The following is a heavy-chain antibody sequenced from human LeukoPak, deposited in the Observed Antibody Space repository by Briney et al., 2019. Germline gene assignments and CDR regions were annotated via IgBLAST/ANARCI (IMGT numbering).Heavy chain of an antibody. CDR2: INTNTGNP. J-gene: IGHJ4*02. CDR1: GYTFTSYA. Sequence: ASVKVSCKASGYTFTSYAMNWVRQAPGRGLEWMGWINTNTGNPTYAQGFTGRFVFSLDTSVSTAYLQISSLRAEDTAVYYCARDPYDYASPIFFDYWGQGTLVTVSS. D-gene: IGHD3-16*01. CDR3: ARDPYDYASPIFFDY. V-gene: IGHV7-4-1*02.